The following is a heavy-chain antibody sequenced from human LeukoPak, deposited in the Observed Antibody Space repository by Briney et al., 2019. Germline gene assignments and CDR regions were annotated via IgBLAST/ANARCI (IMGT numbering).Heavy chain of an antibody. CDR3: ARNFDMKGFDP. Sequence: ASVKVSCKASGYTFTGYYMNWVRQAPGQGLEWMGWINSDSGFTKYAQKFQGRVTMTRDASITTVYMDLTRLTSDDTAVYYCARNFDMKGFDPWGQGTLVTVSS. CDR2: INSDSGFT. CDR1: GYTFTGYY. V-gene: IGHV1-2*02. J-gene: IGHJ5*02. D-gene: IGHD3-9*01.